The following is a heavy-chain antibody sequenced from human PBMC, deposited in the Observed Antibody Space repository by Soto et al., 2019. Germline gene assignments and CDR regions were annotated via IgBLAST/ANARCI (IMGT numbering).Heavy chain of an antibody. Sequence: SVKVSCKASGGTFSSYSISWVRQAPGQGLEWMGGIIPMFGTPNYAQKFQGRVTITAVESTSTANMELSSLRSEDTAVYYCARQFDFESSGYYYPYWGQGTPVTVSS. V-gene: IGHV1-69*13. J-gene: IGHJ4*02. CDR1: GGTFSSYS. CDR3: ARQFDFESSGYYYPY. D-gene: IGHD3-22*01. CDR2: IIPMFGTP.